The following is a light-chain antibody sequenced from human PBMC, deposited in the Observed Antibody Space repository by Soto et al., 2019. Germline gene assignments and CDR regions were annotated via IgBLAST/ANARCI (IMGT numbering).Light chain of an antibody. CDR2: GAS. V-gene: IGKV3-15*01. CDR1: QSVSTN. CDR3: HQYDDGPYT. J-gene: IGKJ2*01. Sequence: VMTQSPAILSVSPGERATLSCRASQSVSTNVAWYQQIPGQTPRLLIYGASTRATGIPVRFSGSGSGTEFTPTISSLQSEDFAVYYCHQYDDGPYTFGQGTKVDI.